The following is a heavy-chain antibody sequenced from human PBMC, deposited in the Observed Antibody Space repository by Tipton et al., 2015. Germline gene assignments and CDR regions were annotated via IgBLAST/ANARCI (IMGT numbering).Heavy chain of an antibody. CDR2: VFYTGSP. CDR3: ASPSGNCYYYDSRWDDDLDI. CDR1: GGSISSEY. D-gene: IGHD3-22*01. J-gene: IGHJ3*02. Sequence: TLSLTCTVSGGSISSEYWSWIRQPPGKGLEWIGYVFYTGSPYYNPSLESRVTISVDTFENQFSLKLSSVTAADTAVYYCASPSGNCYYYDSRWDDDLDIWGQGTMVTVSS. V-gene: IGHV4-59*01.